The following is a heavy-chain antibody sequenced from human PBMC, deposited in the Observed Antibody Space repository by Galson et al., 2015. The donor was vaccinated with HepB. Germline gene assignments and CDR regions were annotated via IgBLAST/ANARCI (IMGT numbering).Heavy chain of an antibody. CDR3: AREGHYYDSRGYYGVFDI. J-gene: IGHJ3*02. D-gene: IGHD3-22*01. Sequence: SVKVSCKASGGTFTNYALSWVRQAPGQGLEWMGGIIPILHTPNYAQKSQGRVTISTDESTSTVYMELSSLRSEDTAFYYCAREGHYYDSRGYYGVFDIWGRGTMVTVSS. CDR1: GGTFTNYA. CDR2: IIPILHTP. V-gene: IGHV1-69*05.